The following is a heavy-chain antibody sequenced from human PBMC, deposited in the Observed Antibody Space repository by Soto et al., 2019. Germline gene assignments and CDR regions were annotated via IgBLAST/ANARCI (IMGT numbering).Heavy chain of an antibody. D-gene: IGHD6-13*01. CDR1: GYTFTSYA. J-gene: IGHJ5*02. CDR2: INVGNGNT. CDR3: ARDGQQLNWFDH. Sequence: QVQLVQSGAEEKKPGASVKVSCKASGYTFTSYAMHWVRQAPGQRVEWMGWINVGNGNTKYSQKFQGRVTITRDTSASTSYMELSSLRSEDTAVYYCARDGQQLNWFDHWGQGTLVTVSS. V-gene: IGHV1-3*05.